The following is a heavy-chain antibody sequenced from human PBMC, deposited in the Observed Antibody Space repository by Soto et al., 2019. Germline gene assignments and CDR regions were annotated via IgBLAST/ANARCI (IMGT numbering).Heavy chain of an antibody. CDR2: IIPIFGTA. CDR1: GGTFSSYA. V-gene: IGHV1-69*13. CDR3: ARGDSSSSYFDY. Sequence: SVKVSCKASGGTFSSYAISWVRQAPGQGLEWMGGIIPIFGTANYAQKFQGRVTITADESTSTAYMGLSSLRFEDTAVYYCARGDSSSSYFDYWGQGTLVTVSS. D-gene: IGHD6-6*01. J-gene: IGHJ4*02.